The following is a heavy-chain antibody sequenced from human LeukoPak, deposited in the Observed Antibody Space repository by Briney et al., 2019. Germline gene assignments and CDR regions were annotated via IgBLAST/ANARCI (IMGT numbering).Heavy chain of an antibody. V-gene: IGHV4-59*08. CDR3: ARHGRDNSGYYEAYYFDY. J-gene: IGHJ4*02. CDR1: GGSISSYY. CDR2: ISYSGST. Sequence: SETLSLTCTASGGSISSYYWSWIRQPPGKGLEWIGYISYSGSTSYNPSLRSRVTISADTSKNQFSLKLSSVTAADTAVYYCARHGRDNSGYYEAYYFDYWGQGPLVTVSS. D-gene: IGHD3-22*01.